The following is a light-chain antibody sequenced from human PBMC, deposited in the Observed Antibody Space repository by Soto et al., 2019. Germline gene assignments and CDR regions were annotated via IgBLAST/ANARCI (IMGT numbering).Light chain of an antibody. CDR2: DAS. CDR3: QQRSSWPLT. CDR1: QSVSSS. J-gene: IGKJ4*01. Sequence: PGERATLSCRASQSVSSSLAWYQQKPGQPPRLLIYDASNRASGIPARFNGSGSGTYFTLTVGSLEPEDFAVYYCQQRSSWPLTFGGGTKVGIK. V-gene: IGKV3-11*01.